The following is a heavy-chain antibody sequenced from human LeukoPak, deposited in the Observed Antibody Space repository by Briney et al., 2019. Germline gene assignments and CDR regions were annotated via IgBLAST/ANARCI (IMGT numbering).Heavy chain of an antibody. Sequence: SXKVSCKASGGTFSSYAISWVRQAPGQGLEWMGIINPSGGSTSYAQKFQGRVTMTRDTSTSSVYMELSSLRSEDTAVYYCARGAIAAGGPYYYGMDVWGQGTTVTVAS. V-gene: IGHV1-46*01. D-gene: IGHD6-13*01. J-gene: IGHJ6*02. CDR2: INPSGGST. CDR3: ARGAIAAGGPYYYGMDV. CDR1: GGTFSSYA.